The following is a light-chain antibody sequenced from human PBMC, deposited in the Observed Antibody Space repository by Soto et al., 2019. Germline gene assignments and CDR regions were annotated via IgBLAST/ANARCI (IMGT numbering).Light chain of an antibody. Sequence: QSALTQPPSASGSPGQSVTISCTGTSSDVGDYNYVSWYQQHPGKAPKLMIYEVSKRPSGVPDRFSGSKSGNTASLTVSVLQAEDEADYYCTSYAGSNNFVFGTGTKVTVL. CDR1: SSDVGDYNY. J-gene: IGLJ1*01. CDR2: EVS. CDR3: TSYAGSNNFV. V-gene: IGLV2-8*01.